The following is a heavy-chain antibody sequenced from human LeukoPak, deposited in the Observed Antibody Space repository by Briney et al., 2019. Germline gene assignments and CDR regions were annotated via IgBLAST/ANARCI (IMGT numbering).Heavy chain of an antibody. V-gene: IGHV4-4*07. Sequence: PSETLSLTCTVSNYSISTDYYWGWIRQPAGKGLEWMGRIYTSGSTNYNPSLKSRVTISVDTSKNQFSLKLSSVTAADSAVYYCARGGQQYFDWFGYSDYYNYMDVWGKGTTVTISS. CDR1: NYSISTDYY. CDR2: IYTSGST. CDR3: ARGGQQYFDWFGYSDYYNYMDV. J-gene: IGHJ6*03. D-gene: IGHD3-9*01.